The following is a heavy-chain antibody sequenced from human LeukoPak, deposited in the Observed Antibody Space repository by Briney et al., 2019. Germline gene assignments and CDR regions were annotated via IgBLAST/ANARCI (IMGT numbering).Heavy chain of an antibody. J-gene: IGHJ4*02. CDR1: GGSISSYY. Sequence: TSETLSLTCTVSGGSISSYYWSWIRQPPGKGLEWIGYIYYSGSTNCNPSLKSRVTISVDTSKNQFSLKLSSVTAADTAVYYCARVRGSYGPFDYWGQGTLVTVSS. D-gene: IGHD1-26*01. CDR3: ARVRGSYGPFDY. V-gene: IGHV4-59*01. CDR2: IYYSGST.